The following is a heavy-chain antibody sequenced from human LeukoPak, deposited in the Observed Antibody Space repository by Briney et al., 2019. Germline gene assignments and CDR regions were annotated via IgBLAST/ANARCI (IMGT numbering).Heavy chain of an antibody. CDR3: ARDTIAVAGFDP. D-gene: IGHD6-19*01. CDR2: MNPNSGNT. CDR1: GYTFTSYD. Sequence: ASVKVSCKASGYTFTSYDINWVRQATGQGLEWMGWMNPNSGNTGYAQKFQGRVTMTRNTSISTAYMELSSLRSEDTAVYYCARDTIAVAGFDPRGQGTLVTVSS. V-gene: IGHV1-8*01. J-gene: IGHJ5*02.